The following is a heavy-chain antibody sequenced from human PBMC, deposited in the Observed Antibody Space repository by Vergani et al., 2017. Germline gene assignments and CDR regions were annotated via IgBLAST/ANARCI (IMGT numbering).Heavy chain of an antibody. V-gene: IGHV1-2*02. CDR1: GYTFTGYY. J-gene: IGHJ4*02. D-gene: IGHD3-10*01. Sequence: QVQLVQSGAAVKKPGASVKVSCKASGYTFTGYYMHCLRQAPGQGLEWMVWINPNSGGTNYAQKFQGRVTMTRDTSISTAYMELSRLRSDDTAVYYCARKHYGAGTENYYFDYWGQGTLVTVSS. CDR3: ARKHYGAGTENYYFDY. CDR2: INPNSGGT.